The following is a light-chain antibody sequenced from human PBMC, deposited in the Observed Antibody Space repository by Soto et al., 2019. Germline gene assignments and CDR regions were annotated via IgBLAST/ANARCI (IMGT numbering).Light chain of an antibody. CDR2: DAS. CDR3: QQYGSSGT. CDR1: QTVRNNY. J-gene: IGKJ1*01. V-gene: IGKV3-20*01. Sequence: EFVLTQSPGTLSLSPGERATLSCRASQTVRNNYLAWYQQKPGQAPRLLIYDASNRATGIPDRFSGSGSGTDFTLTISRLEPEDFAVYYCQQYGSSGTSGQGTKVDIK.